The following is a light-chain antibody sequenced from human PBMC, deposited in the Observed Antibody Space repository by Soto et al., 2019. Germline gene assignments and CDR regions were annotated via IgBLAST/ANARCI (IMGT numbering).Light chain of an antibody. J-gene: IGKJ4*01. CDR1: QSVTSY. Sequence: EIVLTQSPGTLSLSPGEKATLSCRASQSVTSYLAWYQQKPGQAPRLLIFGASGRATGIPDRFSGSGSGTDFTLTISRPEPEDFAVYYCQQYGSSPLTFGGGTKVDIK. CDR3: QQYGSSPLT. V-gene: IGKV3-20*01. CDR2: GAS.